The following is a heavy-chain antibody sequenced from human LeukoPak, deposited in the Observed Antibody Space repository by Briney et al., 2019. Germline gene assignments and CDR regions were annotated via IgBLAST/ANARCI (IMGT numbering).Heavy chain of an antibody. CDR3: AKDQWELLGYFDY. CDR1: GFTFSSYA. J-gene: IGHJ4*02. CDR2: ISGSGGST. V-gene: IGHV3-23*01. D-gene: IGHD1-26*01. Sequence: GGSLRLSCAASGFTFSSYAMSWVRQAPGKGLEWVSAISGSGGSTYHADSVKGRFTISRDNSKNTLYLQMNSLRAEDTAVYYCAKDQWELLGYFDYWGQGTLVTVSS.